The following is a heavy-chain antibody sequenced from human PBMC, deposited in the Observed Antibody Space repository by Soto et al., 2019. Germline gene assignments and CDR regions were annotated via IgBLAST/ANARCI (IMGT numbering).Heavy chain of an antibody. V-gene: IGHV3-23*01. CDR2: ISGSGGST. D-gene: IGHD6-19*01. J-gene: IGHJ2*01. CDR1: GFTFSSYA. CDR3: AKVQGQWLLKNWYFDL. Sequence: GGSLRLSCAASGFTFSSYAMSWVRQAPGKGLEWVSAISGSGGSTYYADSVKGRFTISRDNSKNTLYLQMNSLRAEDTAVYYCAKVQGQWLLKNWYFDLWGRGTLVTVSS.